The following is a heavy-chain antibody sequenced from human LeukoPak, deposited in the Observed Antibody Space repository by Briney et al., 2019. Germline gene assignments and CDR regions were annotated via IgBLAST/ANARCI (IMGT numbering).Heavy chain of an antibody. Sequence: QPGGSLRLSCAASGFTFSSYAMSWVRQAPGKGLEWVSAISGSGGSTYYADSVKGRFTISRDNAKNSLLLQMNSLRAEDTAVYYCARSAAAGRRDNWFDPWGQGTLVTVSS. J-gene: IGHJ5*02. CDR1: GFTFSSYA. V-gene: IGHV3-23*01. CDR2: ISGSGGST. D-gene: IGHD6-13*01. CDR3: ARSAAAGRRDNWFDP.